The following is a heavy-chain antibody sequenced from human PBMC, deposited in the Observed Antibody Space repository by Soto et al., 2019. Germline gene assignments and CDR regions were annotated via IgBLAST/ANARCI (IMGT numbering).Heavy chain of an antibody. CDR2: ISGSGGST. J-gene: IGHJ4*02. V-gene: IGHV3-23*01. D-gene: IGHD3-22*01. CDR3: AKDRTYYDSSGPDY. Sequence: GGSLRLSCAASGFTFSSYALSRIRQAPGKGLEWVSAISGSGGSTSYGDSVKGRFTISRDNSKNTLDLQMNSLRAEDTAVYYCAKDRTYYDSSGPDYWGQGTLVTVS. CDR1: GFTFSSYA.